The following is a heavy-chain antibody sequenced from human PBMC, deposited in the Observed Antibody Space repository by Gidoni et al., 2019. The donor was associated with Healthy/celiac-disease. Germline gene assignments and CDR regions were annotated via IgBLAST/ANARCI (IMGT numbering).Heavy chain of an antibody. CDR3: ARASMITFGGVIVIAGAFDY. CDR1: GGHFSSYA. Sequence: QVQLVQSGAEVTKPGSSVKVSCKASGGHFSSYAISWVRQAPGQGLEWMGGIIPIFGTANYAQKCQGRVTITADESTSTAYMELSRLRSEYTAVYYCARASMITFGGVIVIAGAFDYWGQGSLVTVSS. CDR2: IIPIFGTA. J-gene: IGHJ4*02. V-gene: IGHV1-69*01. D-gene: IGHD3-16*02.